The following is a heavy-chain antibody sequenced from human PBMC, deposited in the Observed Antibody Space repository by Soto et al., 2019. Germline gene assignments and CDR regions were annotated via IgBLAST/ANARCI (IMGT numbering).Heavy chain of an antibody. CDR2: IIPILGIA. CDR1: GGTFSSYT. J-gene: IGHJ4*02. Sequence: SVKVSCKASGGTFSSYTISWVRQAPGQGLEWMGRIIPILGIANYAQKFQGRVTITADKSTSTAYMELSSLRSEDTAVYYCASAPGIAAAGTRSQFDYWGQGTLVTVSS. CDR3: ASAPGIAAAGTRSQFDY. V-gene: IGHV1-69*02. D-gene: IGHD6-13*01.